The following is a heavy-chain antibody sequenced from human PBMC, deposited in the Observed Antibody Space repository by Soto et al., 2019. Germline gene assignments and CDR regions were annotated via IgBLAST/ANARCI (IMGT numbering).Heavy chain of an antibody. D-gene: IGHD3-10*01. CDR3: ARVAITLIRGLKVDFYSMDV. J-gene: IGHJ6*02. V-gene: IGHV1-18*01. CDR1: GYTFNNYG. Sequence: QLVQSGGEVKEPGASVQVSCKASGYTFNNYGITWVRQAPGQGLEWLGWIGVYNGNKNYAKKVQGRVSMTADTSPSTAHMELRSLQSDDTAVYFCARVAITLIRGLKVDFYSMDVWGQGTTVTVSS. CDR2: IGVYNGNK.